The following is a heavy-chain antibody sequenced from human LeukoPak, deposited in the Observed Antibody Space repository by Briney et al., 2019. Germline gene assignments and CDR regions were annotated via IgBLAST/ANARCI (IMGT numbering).Heavy chain of an antibody. CDR3: AKSEQQLVHFDY. Sequence: GGSLRLTCAASGFTFSSYAMSWVRQAPGKGLEWVSAISGSGGSTYYADSVKGRFTISRDNSKNTLYLRMNSLRAEDTAVYYCAKSEQQLVHFDYWGQGTLVTVSS. CDR1: GFTFSSYA. J-gene: IGHJ4*02. D-gene: IGHD6-13*01. CDR2: ISGSGGST. V-gene: IGHV3-23*01.